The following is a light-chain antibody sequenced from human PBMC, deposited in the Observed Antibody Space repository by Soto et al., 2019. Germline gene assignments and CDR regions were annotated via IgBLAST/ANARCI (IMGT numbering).Light chain of an antibody. J-gene: IGKJ1*01. V-gene: IGKV3-20*01. CDR1: RSFASSY. CDR2: AAS. Sequence: EIVLTQSPVTLSLSPGERATLSCRASRSFASSYLGWYQQKPGQPPRLLIYAASSRATGIPDRFTGSGSGTDFTLTISRLEPEDFAVYYCQQYGSTPTFGQGTKVDIK. CDR3: QQYGSTPT.